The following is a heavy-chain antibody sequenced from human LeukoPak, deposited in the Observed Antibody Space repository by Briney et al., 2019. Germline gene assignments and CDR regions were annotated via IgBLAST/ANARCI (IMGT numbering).Heavy chain of an antibody. J-gene: IGHJ3*02. CDR2: IYYSGST. Sequence: SETPSLTRTVSGGSLCSSSYYWGWIRQPPGKGLEWIGSIYYSGSTDYNPPLKSRVTISVDTSKNQFSLKLSPVTAADTAVHYCARNTRGSGSQGAFDIWGQGTMVTVSS. CDR1: GGSLCSSSYY. D-gene: IGHD3-10*01. CDR3: ARNTRGSGSQGAFDI. V-gene: IGHV4-39*01.